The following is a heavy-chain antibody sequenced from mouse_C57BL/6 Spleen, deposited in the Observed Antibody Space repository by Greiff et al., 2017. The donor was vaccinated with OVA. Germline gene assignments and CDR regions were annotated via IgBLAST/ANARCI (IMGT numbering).Heavy chain of an antibody. V-gene: IGHV1-9*01. J-gene: IGHJ2*01. Sequence: QVQLQQSGAELMKPGASVKFSCKATGFNFTGDCIEWVKQRPGHGLEWIGEILPGSGSTNYTEKFQGKATFTADTSSNTAYLQLSSLTTEDTAIYYCARLTGSSCGVLCDYWGQGTTLTVSS. CDR2: ILPGSGST. CDR1: GFNFTGDC. CDR3: ARLTGSSCGVLCDY. D-gene: IGHD1-1*01.